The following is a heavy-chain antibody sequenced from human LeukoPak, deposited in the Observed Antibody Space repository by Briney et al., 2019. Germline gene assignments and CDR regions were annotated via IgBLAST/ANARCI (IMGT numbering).Heavy chain of an antibody. CDR2: ISSSSSYI. V-gene: IGHV3-21*01. CDR3: ARGITIFGVVIGYFQH. Sequence: GGSLRLSCAASGFTISSYSMNWVRQAPGKGLEWVSSISSSSSYIYYADSVKGRFTISRDSAKNSLYLQMNSLRAEDTAVYYCARGITIFGVVIGYFQHWGQGTLVTVSS. J-gene: IGHJ1*01. D-gene: IGHD3-3*01. CDR1: GFTISSYS.